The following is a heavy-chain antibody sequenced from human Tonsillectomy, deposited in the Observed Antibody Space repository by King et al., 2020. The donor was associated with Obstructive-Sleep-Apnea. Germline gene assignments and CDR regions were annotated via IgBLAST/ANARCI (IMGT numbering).Heavy chain of an antibody. J-gene: IGHJ4*02. CDR3: ARGPQLLWFGELLVDY. Sequence: VQLVESGGGVVQPGRSLRLSCAASGFTFSSYAMHWVRQAPGKGLELVTIISYDGSNKYYADSVKGRFTISRDNSKNTLYLQMNSLRAEDTAVYYCARGPQLLWFGELLVDYWGQGTLVTVSS. CDR2: ISYDGSNK. V-gene: IGHV3-30-3*01. CDR1: GFTFSSYA. D-gene: IGHD3-10*01.